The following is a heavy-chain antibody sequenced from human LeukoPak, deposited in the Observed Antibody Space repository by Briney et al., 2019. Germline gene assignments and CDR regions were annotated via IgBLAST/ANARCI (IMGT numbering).Heavy chain of an antibody. CDR1: GYTFTGYY. V-gene: IGHV1-2*02. Sequence: ASVKVSCKASGYTFTGYYMHWVRQAPGQGLEWMGWINPNSGGTNYAQKFQGRVTMTRDTSISTAYMELSRLRSDDTAVYYCARKWGISGSYDCDYWGQGALVTVSS. D-gene: IGHD1-26*01. CDR3: ARKWGISGSYDCDY. CDR2: INPNSGGT. J-gene: IGHJ4*02.